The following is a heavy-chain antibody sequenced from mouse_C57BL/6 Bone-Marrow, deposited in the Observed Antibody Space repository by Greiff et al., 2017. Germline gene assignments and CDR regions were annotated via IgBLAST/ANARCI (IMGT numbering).Heavy chain of an antibody. J-gene: IGHJ2*01. Sequence: QVQLKQSGAELVRPGASVTLSCKASGYTFTDYEMHWVKQTPVHGLEWIGAIDPETGGTAYNQKFKGKAILTADKSSSTAYMELRSLTSEDSAVYYCTIRIPYYFDYWGQGTTLTVSS. V-gene: IGHV1-15*01. CDR3: TIRIPYYFDY. CDR1: GYTFTDYE. CDR2: IDPETGGT.